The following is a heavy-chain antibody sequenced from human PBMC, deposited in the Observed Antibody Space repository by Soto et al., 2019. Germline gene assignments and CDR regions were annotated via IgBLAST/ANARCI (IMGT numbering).Heavy chain of an antibody. CDR3: TSAVAVGLGNNWFDP. Sequence: SETLSLTCGVSGDSIMGRRFWWGWVRQSPGKGLEWVGSVSYSGDTFYNPSLKNRVTISLDTSNNRFSLRLNFVTAADTAVYYCTSAVAVGLGNNWFDPWGQGTLVTVSS. V-gene: IGHV4-39*02. J-gene: IGHJ5*02. CDR2: VSYSGDT. CDR1: GDSIMGRRFW. D-gene: IGHD6-19*01.